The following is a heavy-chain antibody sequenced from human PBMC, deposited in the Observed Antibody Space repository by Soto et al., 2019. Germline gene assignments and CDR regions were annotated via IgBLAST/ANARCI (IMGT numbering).Heavy chain of an antibody. CDR2: IYYSGST. V-gene: IGHV4-59*01. D-gene: IGHD2-8*01. CDR3: ARDIMGTNYYYYGMDV. CDR1: GGSISSYY. Sequence: QVQLQESGPGLVKPSETLSLTCTVSGGSISSYYWSWIRQPPGKGLEWIGYIYYSGSTTYNPSLKSRVTILVDTSRNQFSLKLSSVTAAYTAVYYCARDIMGTNYYYYGMDVWGEGTTVTVSS. J-gene: IGHJ6*04.